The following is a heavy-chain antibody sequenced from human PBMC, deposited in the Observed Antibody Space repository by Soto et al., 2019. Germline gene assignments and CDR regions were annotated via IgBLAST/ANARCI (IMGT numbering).Heavy chain of an antibody. V-gene: IGHV3-33*01. Sequence: GGSLRLSCAASGFTFSSYGMHWVRQAPGKGLEWVAVIWYDGSNKYYADSVKGRFTISRDNSKNTLYLQMNSLRAEDTAVYYCARMFRDNWFDPWGQGTLVTVSS. D-gene: IGHD3-10*02. J-gene: IGHJ5*02. CDR1: GFTFSSYG. CDR3: ARMFRDNWFDP. CDR2: IWYDGSNK.